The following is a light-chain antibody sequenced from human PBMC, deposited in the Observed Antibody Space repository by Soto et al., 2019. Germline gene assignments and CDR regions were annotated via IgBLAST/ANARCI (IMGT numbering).Light chain of an antibody. CDR3: QSYDSSLSGSVV. Sequence: QPVLTQPPSVSGAPGQRVNISCTGSSSDIGAGYDVHWYQQLPRTAPKLLIHANNKRPSGVPDRFSGSKSGTSASLAITGLLAEDEADYYCQSYDSSLSGSVVFGGGTKVTVL. J-gene: IGLJ2*01. CDR1: SSDIGAGYD. V-gene: IGLV1-40*01. CDR2: ANN.